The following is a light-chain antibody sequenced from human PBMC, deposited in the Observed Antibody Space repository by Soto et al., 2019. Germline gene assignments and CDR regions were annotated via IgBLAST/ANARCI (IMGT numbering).Light chain of an antibody. CDR2: GTS. CDR1: QSVSSNY. CDR3: QERNESSLT. Sequence: EIVLTQSPGTLSLSPGEGATLSCRASQSVSSNYFAWYQQKPGQAPRLLIYGTSRRPTGIPDRFSGSGPGTDFTLTISRREREDFASNYCQERNESSLTFGGGPRVQIK. V-gene: IGKV3-20*01. J-gene: IGKJ4*01.